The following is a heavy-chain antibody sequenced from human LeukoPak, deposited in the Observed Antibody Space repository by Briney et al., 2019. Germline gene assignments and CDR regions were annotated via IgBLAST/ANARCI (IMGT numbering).Heavy chain of an antibody. CDR2: TYYRSKWYN. Sequence: SETLSLTCAISGDSVSRNSAAWNWIRQSPSRGLEWLGRTYYRSKWYNDYAVSVKSRITINPDTSKNQFSLQLNSVTPEDTAVYYCAREYSCSWYVRNWFDRWGQGTLVTVSS. D-gene: IGHD6-13*01. V-gene: IGHV6-1*01. CDR3: AREYSCSWYVRNWFDR. CDR1: GDSVSRNSAA. J-gene: IGHJ5*02.